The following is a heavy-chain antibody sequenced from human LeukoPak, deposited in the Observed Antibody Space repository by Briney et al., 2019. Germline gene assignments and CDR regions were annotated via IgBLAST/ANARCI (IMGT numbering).Heavy chain of an antibody. CDR2: IYYSGYT. CDR3: GRVRYGSGSLLFDS. D-gene: IGHD3-10*01. V-gene: IGHV4-59*01. CDR1: GGSISNYY. Sequence: SETLSLTCTVSGGSISNYYWTWIRQPPGKGLEWIGYIYYSGYTNCNPSLKSRVTISVDTSKNHFSLKLSSVTAADTAVYYCGRVRYGSGSLLFDSWGQGALVTVPS. J-gene: IGHJ4*02.